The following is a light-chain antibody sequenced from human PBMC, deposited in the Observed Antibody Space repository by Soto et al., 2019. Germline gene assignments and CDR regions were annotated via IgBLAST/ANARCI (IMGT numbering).Light chain of an antibody. Sequence: EVVLTQSPGTLSLSPGERVTLSCRASQSVASSYLAWYQQKPGRAPRLLFYSASSMATGIPDRFSGSGSGTDFTLTISGLEPEDFAVYYCHHFGSLPETFGQGTNVE. CDR2: SAS. CDR1: QSVASSY. J-gene: IGKJ1*01. V-gene: IGKV3-20*01. CDR3: HHFGSLPET.